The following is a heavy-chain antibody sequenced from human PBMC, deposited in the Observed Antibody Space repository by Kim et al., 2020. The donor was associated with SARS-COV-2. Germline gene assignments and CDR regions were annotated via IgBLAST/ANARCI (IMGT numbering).Heavy chain of an antibody. J-gene: IGHJ6*02. V-gene: IGHV3-49*03. CDR3: TREDPSFYYYYGMDV. D-gene: IGHD7-27*01. Sequence: GGSLRLSCTASGFTFGDYAMSWFRQAPGKGLEWVGFIRSKAYGGTTEYAASVKGRFTISRDDSKSIAYLQMNSLKTEDTAVYYCTREDPSFYYYYGMDVWGQGTTVTVSS. CDR2: IRSKAYGGTT. CDR1: GFTFGDYA.